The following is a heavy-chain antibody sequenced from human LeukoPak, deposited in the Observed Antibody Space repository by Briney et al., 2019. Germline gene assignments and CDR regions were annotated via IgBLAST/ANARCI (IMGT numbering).Heavy chain of an antibody. CDR1: GFTFSSYW. D-gene: IGHD3-10*01. CDR2: INSDGSST. Sequence: GGSLRLSCAASGFTFSSYWMHWVRQAPGKGLVWVSRINSDGSSTSYADSVKGRFTISRDNAKNTLYLQMNSLRAEDTAVYYCARDESTMVRGVIILYYFGYWGQGTLVTVSS. V-gene: IGHV3-74*01. J-gene: IGHJ4*02. CDR3: ARDESTMVRGVIILYYFGY.